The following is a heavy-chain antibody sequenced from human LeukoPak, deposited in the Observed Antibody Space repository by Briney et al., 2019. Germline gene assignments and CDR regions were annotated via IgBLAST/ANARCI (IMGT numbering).Heavy chain of an antibody. Sequence: GGSLRLSCAASGFTFSSYAMTWVRQAPGKGLEWLSAISGDGIYTYYSDSVKGRFTSSRDNSKSTLYLQMSNLRAEDTAVCYCAKNRATGMAFYDYWGQGIQVTVSS. V-gene: IGHV3-23*01. CDR1: GFTFSSYA. CDR3: AKNRATGMAFYDY. D-gene: IGHD5-18*01. J-gene: IGHJ4*02. CDR2: ISGDGIYT.